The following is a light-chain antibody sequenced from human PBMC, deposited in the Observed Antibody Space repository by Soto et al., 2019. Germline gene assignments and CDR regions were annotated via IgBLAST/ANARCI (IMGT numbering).Light chain of an antibody. CDR3: QQFGTSPWT. J-gene: IGKJ1*01. CDR2: GAS. CDR1: QSVSSNY. Sequence: EIVLTQSPGTLSLSPGERATLSCRASQSVSSNYLAWYQQKPGQAPRLLIYGASSRATGIPDRFSGSGSGTDFTLTISRLEPEDCAVYYCQQFGTSPWTFGQGTKVAIK. V-gene: IGKV3-20*01.